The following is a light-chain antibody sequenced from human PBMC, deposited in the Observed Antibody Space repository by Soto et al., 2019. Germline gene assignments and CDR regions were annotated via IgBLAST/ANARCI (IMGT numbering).Light chain of an antibody. Sequence: EILLTQSPVTLSLSPGERATLSCIASQSVSSNYVAWYQQKPGQTPKVLIYRASSRATGIPDRFSGSGSGTDFTLTISRLEPEDFAMYYCQQYGSSPLTFGGGTKVDIK. CDR1: QSVSSNY. J-gene: IGKJ4*01. CDR2: RAS. CDR3: QQYGSSPLT. V-gene: IGKV3-20*01.